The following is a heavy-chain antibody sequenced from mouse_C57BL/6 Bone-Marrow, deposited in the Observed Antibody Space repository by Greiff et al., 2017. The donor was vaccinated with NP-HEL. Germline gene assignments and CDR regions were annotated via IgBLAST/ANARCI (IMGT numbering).Heavy chain of an antibody. CDR1: GYTFTSYG. CDR2: IYPRSGNT. J-gene: IGHJ2*01. D-gene: IGHD1-1*01. Sequence: QVQLQQSGAELARPGASVKLSCKASGYTFTSYGISWVKQRTGQGLEWIGEIYPRSGNTYYNEKFKGKATLTADKSSSTAYMELRSLTSEDSAVYFCARNEYYGRRYYFDYWGKGTTLTVSS. V-gene: IGHV1-81*01. CDR3: ARNEYYGRRYYFDY.